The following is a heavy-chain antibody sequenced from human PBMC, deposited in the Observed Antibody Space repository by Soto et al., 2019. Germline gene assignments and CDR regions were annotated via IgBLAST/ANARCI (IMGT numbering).Heavy chain of an antibody. V-gene: IGHV3-33*01. CDR2: IWYDGTKK. CDR1: GFSLRTYG. Sequence: QVQLVESGGGVVQSERSLTLSCAASGFSLRTYGMQWLRRAPGKGLEWVAFIWYDGTKKFYANSVKGRSTISKDNSNNILYLQMSGLRAEDTAVYYCARDVVTAVAGSVNWFDAWGQGTLVTVSS. J-gene: IGHJ5*02. D-gene: IGHD6-19*01. CDR3: ARDVVTAVAGSVNWFDA.